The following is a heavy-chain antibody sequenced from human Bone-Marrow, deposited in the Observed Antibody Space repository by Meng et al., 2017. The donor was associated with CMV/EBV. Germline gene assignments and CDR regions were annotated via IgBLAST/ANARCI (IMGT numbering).Heavy chain of an antibody. D-gene: IGHD3-22*01. V-gene: IGHV4-34*01. J-gene: IGHJ5*02. CDR2: INHSGST. CDR1: GGSFSGYY. Sequence: SETLSLTCAVYGGSFSGYYWSWIRQPPGKGLEWIGEINHSGSTYYNPSLKSRVTISVDTSKNQFSLKLSSVTAADTAVYYCARGEWHYYYDSSGYYRNWFDPCGQGTLVTASS. CDR3: ARGEWHYYYDSSGYYRNWFDP.